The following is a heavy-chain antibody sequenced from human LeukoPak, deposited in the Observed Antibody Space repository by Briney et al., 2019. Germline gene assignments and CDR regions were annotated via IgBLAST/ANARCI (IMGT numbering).Heavy chain of an antibody. V-gene: IGHV4-31*03. J-gene: IGHJ4*02. CDR3: ARGSMVRGVIIVPPFDY. D-gene: IGHD3-10*01. Sequence: SETLSLTCTVSGGSISSGGYYWSWIRQHPGKGLEWIGYIYYSGSTYYNPSLKSRVTISVDTSKNQFSLKLSSVTAADTAVYYCARGSMVRGVIIVPPFDYWGQGTLVTVSS. CDR2: IYYSGST. CDR1: GGSISSGGYY.